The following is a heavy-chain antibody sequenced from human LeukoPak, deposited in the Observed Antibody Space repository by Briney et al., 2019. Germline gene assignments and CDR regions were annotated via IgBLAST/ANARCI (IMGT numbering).Heavy chain of an antibody. Sequence: GGSLRLSCAVSGFTFSSYWMSWVRQAPGKGLEWVATIKQDGSEKYYVDSVKGRSTISRDDAKNSLYLQMNSLRAGDTAVYYCARDPSTVTTGYYWGQGTLVTVSS. V-gene: IGHV3-7*01. CDR3: ARDPSTVTTGYY. CDR2: IKQDGSEK. CDR1: GFTFSSYW. J-gene: IGHJ4*02. D-gene: IGHD4-17*01.